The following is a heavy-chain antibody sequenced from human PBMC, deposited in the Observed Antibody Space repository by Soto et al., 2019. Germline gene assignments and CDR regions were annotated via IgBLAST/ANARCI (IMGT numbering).Heavy chain of an antibody. V-gene: IGHV4-34*01. D-gene: IGHD1-26*01. Sequence: SETLSLTCTFYGGSFIGYYWSWIRQPPRKWLEWIGEITHSGSTNYNPSLKSRVTISVDTSKNQFSLKLSSVTAADTAVYYCARGRVGATYYYYGMDVWGQGTTVT. CDR2: ITHSGST. J-gene: IGHJ6*02. CDR3: ARGRVGATYYYYGMDV. CDR1: GGSFIGYY.